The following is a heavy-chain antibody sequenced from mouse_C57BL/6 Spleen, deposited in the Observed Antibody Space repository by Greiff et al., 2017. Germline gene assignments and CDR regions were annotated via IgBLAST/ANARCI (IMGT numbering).Heavy chain of an antibody. V-gene: IGHV1-64*01. CDR2: IHPNSGST. D-gene: IGHD2-4*01. Sequence: VQLQQSGAELVKPGASVKLSCKASGYTFTSYWMHWVKQRPGQGLEWIGMIHPNSGSTNYNEKFKSKATLTVDKSSSTAYMQLSSLTSEDSAVYCCASSHDYDVSFAYWGQGTLVTVSA. J-gene: IGHJ3*01. CDR3: ASSHDYDVSFAY. CDR1: GYTFTSYW.